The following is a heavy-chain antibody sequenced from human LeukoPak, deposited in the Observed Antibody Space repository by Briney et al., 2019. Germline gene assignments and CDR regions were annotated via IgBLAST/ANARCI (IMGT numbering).Heavy chain of an antibody. Sequence: GGSLRLSCATSGFTFSDYYMSWIRQAPGKGLEWVSYISPSGATVYYADSVKGRFTISRDNTKNSLYLDMGSLRAEDTAVYYCARPRSGWHNYFDYWGQGILVTVSS. CDR1: GFTFSDYY. J-gene: IGHJ4*02. CDR2: ISPSGATV. D-gene: IGHD6-19*01. V-gene: IGHV3-11*01. CDR3: ARPRSGWHNYFDY.